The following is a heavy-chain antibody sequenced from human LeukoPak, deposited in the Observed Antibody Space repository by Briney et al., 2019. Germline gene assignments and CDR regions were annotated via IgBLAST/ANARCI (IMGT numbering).Heavy chain of an antibody. CDR1: GGSIHSHY. D-gene: IGHD6-19*01. CDR3: VKRDNTGWNYFDY. V-gene: IGHV4-59*08. Sequence: SETLSLTCTVSGGSIHSHYWSWIRQPPGKGLEWIGDIFYKGNTNYNPSLKSRVTISVDTSKNHLSLKLTSVLAADTVIYYCVKRDNTGWNYFDYWGQGILVTVSS. CDR2: IFYKGNT. J-gene: IGHJ4*02.